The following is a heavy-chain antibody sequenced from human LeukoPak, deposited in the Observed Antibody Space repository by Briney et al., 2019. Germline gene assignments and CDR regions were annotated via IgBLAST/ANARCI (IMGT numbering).Heavy chain of an antibody. D-gene: IGHD2-2*01. CDR3: ARTPRFCSSTSCREDY. CDR2: IYTSGST. J-gene: IGHJ4*02. V-gene: IGHV4-4*08. CDR1: GGSISSYY. Sequence: PSETLSLTCTVSGGSISSYYWSWIRQPPGKGLEWIGRIYTSGSTNYNPSLKSRVTISVDTSKNRFSLKLSSVTAADTAVYYCARTPRFCSSTSCREDYWGQGTLVTVSS.